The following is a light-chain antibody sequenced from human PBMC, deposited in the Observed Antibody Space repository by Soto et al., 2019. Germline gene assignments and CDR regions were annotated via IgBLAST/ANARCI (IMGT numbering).Light chain of an antibody. V-gene: IGKV1-27*01. CDR3: QTYNRDPAGFT. Sequence: DIQMTQSPSSLSASVGDRVTITCRASQGISNYLAWYEQKPGKVPKLLIYAASTLQSGVPSRFSVSGSGTDLTLTISSLQPEDVETYYCQTYNRDPAGFTFGPGPKVDIK. CDR1: QGISNY. CDR2: AAS. J-gene: IGKJ3*01.